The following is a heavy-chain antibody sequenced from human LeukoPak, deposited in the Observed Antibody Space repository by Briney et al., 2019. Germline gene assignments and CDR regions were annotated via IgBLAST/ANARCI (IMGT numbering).Heavy chain of an antibody. D-gene: IGHD3-10*01. V-gene: IGHV4-59*01. CDR2: IYDSGST. Sequence: SETLSLTCTVSGGSINNYYWSWIRQPPGKGLEWIGYIYDSGSTNYKPSLKSRVTISGDTSKNRFSLKLRYVTAADTAVYYCARGGSFYVDYWGQGILVTVSS. J-gene: IGHJ4*02. CDR3: ARGGSFYVDY. CDR1: GGSINNYY.